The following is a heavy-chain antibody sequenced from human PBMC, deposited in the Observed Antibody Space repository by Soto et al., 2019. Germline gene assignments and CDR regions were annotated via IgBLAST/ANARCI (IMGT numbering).Heavy chain of an antibody. Sequence: EVQLLESGGGLVQPGGSLRLSCAASGFTFSNYVMSWVRQAPGKGLEWVSTISGSGGTTDYADSVKGRFTISRDNSKSTLYLQMNSLKAEDTAVYYCAPHTSGYYSAFDAWGQGTMVSVSS. CDR1: GFTFSNYV. J-gene: IGHJ3*01. CDR2: ISGSGGTT. V-gene: IGHV3-23*01. CDR3: APHTSGYYSAFDA. D-gene: IGHD3-22*01.